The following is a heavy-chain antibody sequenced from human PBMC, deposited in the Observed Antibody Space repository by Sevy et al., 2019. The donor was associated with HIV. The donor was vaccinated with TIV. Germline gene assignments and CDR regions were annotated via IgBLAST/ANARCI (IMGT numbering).Heavy chain of an antibody. V-gene: IGHV3-30*09. CDR3: ARVGVSYCTDDCYHRFDY. CDR2: ISYDGSKK. J-gene: IGHJ4*02. CDR1: GFTFSSYA. D-gene: IGHD2-21*02. Sequence: GESLKISCAASGFTFSSYALLWVRQAPGKGLEWGPLISYDGSKKYYSDSVKGRFAISRDESKTTLFLQMNSLRSEDTAIYYCARVGVSYCTDDCYHRFDYWGRGTLVTVSS.